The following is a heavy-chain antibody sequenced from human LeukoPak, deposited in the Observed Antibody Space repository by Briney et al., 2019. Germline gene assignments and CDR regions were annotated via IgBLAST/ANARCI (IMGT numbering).Heavy chain of an antibody. J-gene: IGHJ4*02. CDR3: VRGQATACGLDY. V-gene: IGHV3-74*01. CDR2: ISTDARTI. CDR1: GFAFSSNW. D-gene: IGHD5-18*01. Sequence: GGSLRLSCAASGFAFSSNWMHWVRQAPGKGLVWVSHISTDARTISYAAFVKGRFTISRDNAKNTLYLQMNSLRAEDTALYYGVRGQATACGLDYWGQGTLLSVSS.